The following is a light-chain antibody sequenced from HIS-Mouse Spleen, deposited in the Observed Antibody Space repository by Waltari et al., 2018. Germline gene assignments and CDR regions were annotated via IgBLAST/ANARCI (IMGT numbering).Light chain of an antibody. CDR2: EGS. V-gene: IGLV3-10*01. Sequence: SYELTHPPSVSVAPGQTARIPCSGDAVPKKYGNWYQQKSGQAPVLVIYEGSKRPSGIPERFYGSSSGTMATLTISGAQVEDEADYYCYSTDSSGNHRVFGGGTKLTVL. J-gene: IGLJ2*01. CDR1: AVPKKY. CDR3: YSTDSSGNHRV.